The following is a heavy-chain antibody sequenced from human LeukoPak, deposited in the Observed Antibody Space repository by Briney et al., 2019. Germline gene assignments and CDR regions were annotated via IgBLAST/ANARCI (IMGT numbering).Heavy chain of an antibody. Sequence: ASVKVSCKASGGTFSSYAISWVRQAPGQGLEWMGRIIPILGIANYAQKFQGRVTITADKSTSTAYMELSSLRSEDTAVYYCARSSDGFKAPAFDYWGQGTLVTVSS. V-gene: IGHV1-69*04. CDR2: IIPILGIA. CDR1: GGTFSSYA. CDR3: ARSSDGFKAPAFDY. D-gene: IGHD5-24*01. J-gene: IGHJ4*02.